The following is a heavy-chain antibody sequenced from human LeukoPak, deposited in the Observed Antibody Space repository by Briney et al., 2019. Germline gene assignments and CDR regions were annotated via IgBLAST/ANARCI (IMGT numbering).Heavy chain of an antibody. Sequence: GGSLRLSCAASGFTFSSYSMNWVRQAPGKGLEWVSYISSGSSTIYYADSVKGRFTIYRDNAENSLYLQMNSLRAEDTAVYYCASQCSGGSCYWGFDYWGQGTLVTVSS. CDR2: ISSGSSTI. CDR1: GFTFSSYS. J-gene: IGHJ4*02. CDR3: ASQCSGGSCYWGFDY. D-gene: IGHD2-15*01. V-gene: IGHV3-48*04.